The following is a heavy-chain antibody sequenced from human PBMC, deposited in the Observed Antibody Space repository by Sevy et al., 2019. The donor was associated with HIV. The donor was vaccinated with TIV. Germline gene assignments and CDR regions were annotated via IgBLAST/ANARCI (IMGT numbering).Heavy chain of an antibody. CDR1: GLPFSRLG. D-gene: IGHD6-13*01. CDR3: ANSRGKYDGSSWLYYDYAVDV. CDR2: ISNDGSDK. V-gene: IGHV3-30*18. Sequence: GGSLRLSCVASGLPFSRLGMHWVRQAPGRGLEWVAIISNDGSDKEYADSVKGRFTISRDNSKDMLYLQMNSLRLEDTAVYYCANSRGKYDGSSWLYYDYAVDVWGQGTTVTVSS. J-gene: IGHJ6*02.